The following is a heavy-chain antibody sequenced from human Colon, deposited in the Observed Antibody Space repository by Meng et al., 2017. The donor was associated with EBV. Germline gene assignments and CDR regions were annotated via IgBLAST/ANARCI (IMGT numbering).Heavy chain of an antibody. CDR3: ARVGAYCGGDCYHPR. CDR1: GGSPSSRTW. Sequence: QGQVQEPGPGLGKPSGTLSLTCAVSGGSPSSRTWWSWVRQPPGKGLEWIGEIYHSGRTNYNPSLKSRVTISVDESKNQFSLRLSSVTAADTAVYYCARVGAYCGGDCYHPRWGQGTLVTVSS. V-gene: IGHV4-4*02. CDR2: IYHSGRT. D-gene: IGHD2-21*02. J-gene: IGHJ4*02.